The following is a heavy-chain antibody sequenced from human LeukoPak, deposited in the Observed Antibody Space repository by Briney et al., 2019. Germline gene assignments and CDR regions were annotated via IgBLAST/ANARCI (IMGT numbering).Heavy chain of an antibody. CDR2: IKQDGSEK. D-gene: IGHD3/OR15-3a*01. Sequence: TGGSLRLPCAASGFTFSSYWMNWVRQATGMGLEWVAKIKQDGSEKYYVDSVKGRFTITRDSAKNTLYLQMNSLRAEDTAVYYCARGTGNYYGYWGQGTLVTVSS. CDR1: GFTFSSYW. CDR3: ARGTGNYYGY. J-gene: IGHJ4*02. V-gene: IGHV3-7*01.